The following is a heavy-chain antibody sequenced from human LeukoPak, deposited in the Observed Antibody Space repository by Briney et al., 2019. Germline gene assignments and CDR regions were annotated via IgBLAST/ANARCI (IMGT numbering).Heavy chain of an antibody. J-gene: IGHJ4*02. CDR1: GFTFSAYW. CDR2: INQDESEK. D-gene: IGHD3-10*01. V-gene: IGHV3-7*01. Sequence: PGGSLRLSCAASGFTFSAYWMSWVRQAPGRGLEWVANINQDESEKNYVDSVKGRFTISRDSAQNSLYLQLNSLRAEDTALYFCARDRGYSNFDYWGQGTLVTVSS. CDR3: ARDRGYSNFDY.